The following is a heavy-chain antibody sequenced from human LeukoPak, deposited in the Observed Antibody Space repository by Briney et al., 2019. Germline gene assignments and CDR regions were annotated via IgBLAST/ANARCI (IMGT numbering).Heavy chain of an antibody. J-gene: IGHJ4*02. V-gene: IGHV1-2*02. CDR3: ATQRGSYLWGTDFDY. CDR1: GYTFTGYY. CDR2: INPNSGDT. Sequence: ASVNVSCKASGYTFTGYYMHWVRQAPGQGGEWMGWINPNSGDTKYAQKFQGRGTMTRDTSLSTAYIELSRLRSDDTAVYYCATQRGSYLWGTDFDYWGQGTLVTVSS. D-gene: IGHD3-16*01.